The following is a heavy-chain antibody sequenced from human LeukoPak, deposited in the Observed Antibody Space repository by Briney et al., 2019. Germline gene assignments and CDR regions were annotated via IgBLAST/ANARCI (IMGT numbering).Heavy chain of an antibody. CDR3: AREAVAAAGGPSNWFDP. D-gene: IGHD6-13*01. J-gene: IGHJ5*02. CDR1: GFTFSSHE. Sequence: PGGSLRLSCAASGFTFSSHEMNWVRQAPGKGLEWISYISSTGRTIYYADSVKGQFTISRDNAKNSLYLQMNSLRAADTAVYYCAREAVAAAGGPSNWFDPWGQGTLVTVSS. V-gene: IGHV3-48*03. CDR2: ISSTGRTI.